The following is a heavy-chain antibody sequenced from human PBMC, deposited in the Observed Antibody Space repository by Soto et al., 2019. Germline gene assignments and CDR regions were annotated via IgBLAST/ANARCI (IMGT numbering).Heavy chain of an antibody. Sequence: GGSLRLSCAASGFTFSSYAMSWVRQAPGKGLEWVSAISGSGGSTYYADSVKGRFTISRDNSKNTLYLQMNSLRAEDTAVYYCAKEYCSSTSCYRVWFDPWGQGALVTVSS. V-gene: IGHV3-23*01. J-gene: IGHJ5*02. CDR3: AKEYCSSTSCYRVWFDP. CDR1: GFTFSSYA. D-gene: IGHD2-2*01. CDR2: ISGSGGST.